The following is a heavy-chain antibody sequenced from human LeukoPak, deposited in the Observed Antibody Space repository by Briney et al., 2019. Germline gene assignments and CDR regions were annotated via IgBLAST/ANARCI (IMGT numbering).Heavy chain of an antibody. V-gene: IGHV1-46*01. CDR3: AREEGGSGSFDS. J-gene: IGHJ4*02. CDR2: IHPSSGST. Sequence: GASVKVSCKASGYTFTTDYMHWVRQAPGQGVEWMGVIHPSSGSTSYAQQFQGRVTMTRDTSTSTAYMELSSLRSEDTAIYSCAREEGGSGSFDSWGQGTLVTVSS. CDR1: GYTFTTDY. D-gene: IGHD6-19*01.